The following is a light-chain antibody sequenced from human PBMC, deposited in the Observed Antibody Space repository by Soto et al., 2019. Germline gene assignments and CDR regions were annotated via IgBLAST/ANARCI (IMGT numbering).Light chain of an antibody. V-gene: IGLV1-51*01. CDR2: DNN. CDR3: GTWDSSLSDVV. CDR1: SSNIGNNY. J-gene: IGLJ2*01. Sequence: QSVLTQPPSVSAAPGQKVTISCSGSSSNIGNNYISWYQQLPGTAPKLLIYDNNKRPSGIPDRFSGSKSGTSATLGITGLQTRDEADYYCGTWDSSLSDVVFGGGTKVTV.